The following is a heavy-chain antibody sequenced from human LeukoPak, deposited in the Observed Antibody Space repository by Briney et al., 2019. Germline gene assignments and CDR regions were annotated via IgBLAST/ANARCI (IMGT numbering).Heavy chain of an antibody. CDR2: TTSSGGDT. D-gene: IGHD5-24*01. Sequence: ASVKVSCKASGYMFTHYYMHWVRQAPGQGLEWMGMTTSSGGDTSYAQKFEGRVTMTRDTSTRTVYMELSSLTSEDTAVYYYARDLRRSGYNWGCDHWGQGTLVTVSP. CDR1: GYMFTHYY. CDR3: ARDLRRSGYNWGCDH. V-gene: IGHV1-46*01. J-gene: IGHJ4*02.